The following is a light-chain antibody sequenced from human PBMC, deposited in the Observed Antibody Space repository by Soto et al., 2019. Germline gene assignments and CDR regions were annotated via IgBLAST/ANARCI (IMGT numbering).Light chain of an antibody. CDR3: QTWGTGIHVV. CDR2: LNSDGSH. Sequence: QLVLTQSPSASASLGASVTLTCTLSSGHSSYAIAWHQQQPEKGPRYLMKLNSDGSHSKGDGIPDRFSGSSSGAERYLTISSLQSEDEADYYCQTWGTGIHVVFGGGTQLTVL. V-gene: IGLV4-69*01. J-gene: IGLJ2*01. CDR1: SGHSSYA.